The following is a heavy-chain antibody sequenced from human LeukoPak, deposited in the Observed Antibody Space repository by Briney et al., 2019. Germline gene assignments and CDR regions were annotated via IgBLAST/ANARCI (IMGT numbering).Heavy chain of an antibody. J-gene: IGHJ5*02. V-gene: IGHV1-2*02. CDR3: VRDRITIVRGVLNYFDP. D-gene: IGHD3-10*01. Sequence: ASVKVSCKASGYTFTGYYMHWVRQAPGQGLEWMGWINPNSGDTNYAQKFQGRVTMTTGTSMSTAYMEVSRLRSDDTAVYYCVRDRITIVRGVLNYFDPWGQGTLVTVSS. CDR2: INPNSGDT. CDR1: GYTFTGYY.